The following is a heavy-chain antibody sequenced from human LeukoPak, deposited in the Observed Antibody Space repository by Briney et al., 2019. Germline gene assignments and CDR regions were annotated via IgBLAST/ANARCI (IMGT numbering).Heavy chain of an antibody. CDR2: IKYDGSKE. D-gene: IGHD3-16*01. V-gene: IGHV3-7*01. CDR1: GFTFSNYW. CDR3: ARDAEFSTITFGDY. Sequence: PGGSLRLSCAASGFTFSNYWMSWVRQAPGKGLEWVANIKYDGSKEYYEDSVEGRFTISRDNAKNSLFLQMNGLRAEDTAVYYCARDAEFSTITFGDYWGQGTLVTVSS. J-gene: IGHJ4*02.